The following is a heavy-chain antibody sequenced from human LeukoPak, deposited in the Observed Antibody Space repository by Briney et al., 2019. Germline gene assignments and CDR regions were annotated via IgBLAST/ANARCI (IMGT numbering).Heavy chain of an antibody. CDR3: ARSGGYGGNSGTYYYYYMDV. V-gene: IGHV4-61*09. CDR1: GDSISSGSYC. Sequence: SETLSLTCTVSGDSISSGSYCWSWIRQPAGKGLEWIGHMYTSGSTNYNPSLKSRVTISVDTSKNQFSLKLSSVTAADTAVYYCARSGGYGGNSGTYYYYYMDVWGKGTTVTISS. J-gene: IGHJ6*03. D-gene: IGHD4-23*01. CDR2: MYTSGST.